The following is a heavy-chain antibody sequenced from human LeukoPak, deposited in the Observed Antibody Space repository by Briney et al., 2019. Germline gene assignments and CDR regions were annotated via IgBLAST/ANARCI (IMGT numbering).Heavy chain of an antibody. CDR3: AELGITMIGGV. CDR1: GFTFSSHG. Sequence: GGSLRLSCAASGFTFSSHGMNWVRQAPGKGLEWVSSITSSSSYIYYADSVKGRFTISRDNAKNSLYLQMNSLRAEDTAVYYCAELGITMIGGVWGKGTTVTISS. D-gene: IGHD3-10*02. J-gene: IGHJ6*04. V-gene: IGHV3-21*01. CDR2: ITSSSSYI.